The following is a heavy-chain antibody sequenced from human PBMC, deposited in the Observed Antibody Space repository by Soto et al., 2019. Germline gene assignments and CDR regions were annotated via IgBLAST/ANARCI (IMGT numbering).Heavy chain of an antibody. Sequence: SETLSLTCTVSGGSISSYYWSWIRQPAGKGLEWIGRIYTSGSTNYNPSLKSRVTMSVDTSKNQFSLKLSSVTAADTAVYYCAREGCYYDSSGYYYCYYYYGMDVWGQGTTVT. D-gene: IGHD3-22*01. CDR2: IYTSGST. CDR3: AREGCYYDSSGYYYCYYYYGMDV. V-gene: IGHV4-4*07. J-gene: IGHJ6*02. CDR1: GGSISSYY.